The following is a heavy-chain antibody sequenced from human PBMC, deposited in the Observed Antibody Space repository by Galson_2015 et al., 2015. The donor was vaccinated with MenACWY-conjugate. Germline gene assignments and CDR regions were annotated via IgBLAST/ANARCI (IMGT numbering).Heavy chain of an antibody. CDR3: TTPRDPRTPLKYSSSWYAFGLTDAFDI. Sequence: SLRLSCAASGFTFSNAWMSWVRQAPGKGLEWVGRIKSKTDGGTTDYAAPVKGRFTISRDDSKNTLYLQMNSLKTEDTAVYYCTTPRDPRTPLKYSSSWYAFGLTDAFDIWGQGTMVIVSS. CDR2: IKSKTDGGTT. D-gene: IGHD6-13*01. J-gene: IGHJ3*02. CDR1: GFTFSNAW. V-gene: IGHV3-15*01.